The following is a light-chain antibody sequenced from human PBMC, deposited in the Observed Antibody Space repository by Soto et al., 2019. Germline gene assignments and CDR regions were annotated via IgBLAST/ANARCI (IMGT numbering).Light chain of an antibody. CDR2: WAS. J-gene: IGKJ2*01. CDR1: QSLLYGGNDRDY. CDR3: QQYYTTPQT. Sequence: DIVMTQSPDSLAVSLGERATINCRSSQSLLYGGNDRDYLAWYQLKPGQPPKLLIYWASTREAGVPDRFSGGGSGTHFTLTISSLQPEDVAVYCCQQYYTTPQTFGQGTKLEIK. V-gene: IGKV4-1*01.